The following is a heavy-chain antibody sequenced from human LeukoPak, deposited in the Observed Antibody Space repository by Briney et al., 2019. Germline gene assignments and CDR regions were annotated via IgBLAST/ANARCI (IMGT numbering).Heavy chain of an antibody. CDR2: IYAAGNT. D-gene: IGHD6-13*01. J-gene: IGHJ4*02. CDR3: AKVRTAAAGLDY. V-gene: IGHV3-66*01. CDR1: GFTVSSNY. Sequence: GGSLRLSCAASGFTVSSNYVSWVRQGPGKGLEWVSVIYAAGNTYYADSVKGRFTISRDNSKNTLYLQMSSLRAEDTAVYYCAKVRTAAAGLDYWGQGTLVTVSS.